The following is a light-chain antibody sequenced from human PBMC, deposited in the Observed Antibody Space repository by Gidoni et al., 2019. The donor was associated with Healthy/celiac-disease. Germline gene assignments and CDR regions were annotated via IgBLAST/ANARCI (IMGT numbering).Light chain of an antibody. J-gene: IGKJ2*03. CDR3: QQYNNWPRTSRVTYS. V-gene: IGKV3-15*01. CDR1: QSVSSN. Sequence: EIVMTQSPATLSVSPGERATLSCRASQSVSSNLAWYQQKPGQAPRLLIYGASTRATGIPARFSGSGSGTEFTLTISSLQSEDFAVYYCQQYNNWPRTSRVTYSFGQGTKLEIK. CDR2: GAS.